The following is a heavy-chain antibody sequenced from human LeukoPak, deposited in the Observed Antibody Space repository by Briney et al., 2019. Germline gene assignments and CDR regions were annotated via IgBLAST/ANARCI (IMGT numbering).Heavy chain of an antibody. Sequence: SETLSLTCAVSGGSINNYYWSWIRQPPGKGLEWIGYIYDSGSTNYNPSLKSRVTTSLDTSKNQVSLELSSVTAADTAVYYCARGDRIAAAAHDYWGQGTLVTVSS. J-gene: IGHJ4*02. V-gene: IGHV4-59*01. CDR2: IYDSGST. D-gene: IGHD6-13*01. CDR3: ARGDRIAAAAHDY. CDR1: GGSINNYY.